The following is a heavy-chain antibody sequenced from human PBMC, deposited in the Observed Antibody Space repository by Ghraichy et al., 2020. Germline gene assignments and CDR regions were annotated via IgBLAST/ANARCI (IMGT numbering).Heavy chain of an antibody. Sequence: ASVKVSCKASGYTFTDYYMHWVRQAPGQGLEWMGWINPNSGGTNYAQKFQGRVTMTRDTSISTAYMGVRRLRSDDTAVYYCARDLVTGDSYYYYGLDVWGQGTTVTVSS. CDR1: GYTFTDYY. D-gene: IGHD7-27*01. CDR2: INPNSGGT. CDR3: ARDLVTGDSYYYYGLDV. V-gene: IGHV1-2*02. J-gene: IGHJ6*02.